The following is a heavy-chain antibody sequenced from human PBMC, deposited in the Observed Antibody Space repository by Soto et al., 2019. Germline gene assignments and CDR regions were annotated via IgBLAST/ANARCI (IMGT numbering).Heavy chain of an antibody. J-gene: IGHJ6*02. CDR2: IIPIFGTA. CDR1: GGTFSSYA. D-gene: IGHD6-13*01. Sequence: RASVKVSCKASGGTFSSYAISWVRQAPGQGLEWMGGIIPIFGTANYAQKFQGRVTITADESTSTAYMELSSLRSEDTAVYYCARRSVGGSSSKFYYYYYGMDVWGQGTTVTVSS. CDR3: ARRSVGGSSSKFYYYYYGMDV. V-gene: IGHV1-69*13.